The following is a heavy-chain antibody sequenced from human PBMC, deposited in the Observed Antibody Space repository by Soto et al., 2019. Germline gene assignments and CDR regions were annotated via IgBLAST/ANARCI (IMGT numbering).Heavy chain of an antibody. Sequence: GGSLRLSCAASGFTFSTYTMSWVRQAPGEGLEWVSGIIQSGETFYADSVKGRFTISRDNSKNTLYLQMNSLRAEDTAVYYCAKDRAVAVFANWFDPWGQGTLVTVPQ. J-gene: IGHJ5*02. CDR1: GFTFSTYT. CDR3: AKDRAVAVFANWFDP. D-gene: IGHD6-19*01. V-gene: IGHV3-23*01. CDR2: IIQSGET.